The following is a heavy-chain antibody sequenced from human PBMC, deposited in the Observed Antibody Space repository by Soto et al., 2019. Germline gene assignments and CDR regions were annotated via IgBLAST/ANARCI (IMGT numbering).Heavy chain of an antibody. CDR2: IKSKTDGGTT. J-gene: IGHJ4*02. D-gene: IGHD3-22*01. CDR1: GFTFSNAW. CDR3: TRVEYYDSSGYSDLDY. V-gene: IGHV3-15*01. Sequence: GGSLRLSCAASGFTFSNAWMSWVRQAPGKGLEWVGRIKSKTDGGTTDYAAPVKGRFTISRDDSKNTLYLQMNSLKTEDTAVYYCTRVEYYDSSGYSDLDYWGQGTLVTVSS.